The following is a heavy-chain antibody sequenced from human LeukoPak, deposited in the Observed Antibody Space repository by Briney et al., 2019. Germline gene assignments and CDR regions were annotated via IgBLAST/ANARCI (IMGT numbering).Heavy chain of an antibody. CDR3: ARDAGLDAFDI. Sequence: GGSLRFSCAASGFHVRNNYMSWVRQAPGKGLEWVSILYNNGGTDYADSVRGRFAISRDNSKNTLYLQMNGLRVEDTANYYCARDAGLDAFDIWGQGTMVGVSS. CDR2: LYNNGGT. CDR1: GFHVRNNY. D-gene: IGHD3-9*01. J-gene: IGHJ3*02. V-gene: IGHV3-66*01.